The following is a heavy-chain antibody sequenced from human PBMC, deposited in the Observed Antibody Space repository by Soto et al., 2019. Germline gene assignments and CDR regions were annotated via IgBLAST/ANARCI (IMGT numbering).Heavy chain of an antibody. Sequence: QTLSLTCAISGDSVSSNSAAWNWIRQSPSRGLEWLGRTYYRSKWYNDYAVSVKSRITINPDTSKNQFSLQLNSVTPEDTAVYYCARDAPLPIVVVPAAIGWFDPWGQGTLVTVSS. CDR1: GDSVSSNSAA. V-gene: IGHV6-1*01. CDR3: ARDAPLPIVVVPAAIGWFDP. CDR2: TYYRSKWYN. J-gene: IGHJ5*02. D-gene: IGHD2-2*02.